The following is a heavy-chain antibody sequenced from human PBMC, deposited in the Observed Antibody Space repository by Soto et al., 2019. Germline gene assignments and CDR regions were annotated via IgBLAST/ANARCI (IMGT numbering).Heavy chain of an antibody. Sequence: GGSLRLSCAASGFTFSSFAMNWVRQAPGKGLEWVAVIWYDGSNKYYADSVKGRFTISRDNSKNTLYLQMNSLRAEDTAVYYCARDGGYRSSTSCPPPGMDVWGQGTTVTVPS. D-gene: IGHD2-2*01. CDR3: ARDGGYRSSTSCPPPGMDV. CDR1: GFTFSSFA. V-gene: IGHV3-33*08. CDR2: IWYDGSNK. J-gene: IGHJ6*02.